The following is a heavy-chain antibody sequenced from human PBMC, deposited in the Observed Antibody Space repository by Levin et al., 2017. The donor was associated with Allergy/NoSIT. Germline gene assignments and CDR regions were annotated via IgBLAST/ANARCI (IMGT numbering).Heavy chain of an antibody. D-gene: IGHD4-17*01. CDR2: IYPGDSDT. V-gene: IGHV5-51*01. J-gene: IGHJ4*02. Sequence: RGESLKISCKGSGYSFTSYWIGWVRQMPGKGLEWMGIIYPGDSDTRYSPSFQGQVTISADKSISTAYLQWSSLKASDTAMYYCARVSSYIDGDFRFDYWGQGTLVTVSS. CDR1: GYSFTSYW. CDR3: ARVSSYIDGDFRFDY.